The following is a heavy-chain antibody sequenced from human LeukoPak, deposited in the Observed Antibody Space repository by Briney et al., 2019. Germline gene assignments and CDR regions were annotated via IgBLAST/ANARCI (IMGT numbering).Heavy chain of an antibody. V-gene: IGHV1-24*01. J-gene: IGHJ5*02. Sequence: ASVKVSCKVSGYTLTELSMHWVRQAPGKGLEWMGTFDPEDGETIYAQKLQGRVTMTTDTSTSTAYMELRSLRSDDTAVYYCARERETTGSRWFDPWGQGTLVTVSS. CDR1: GYTLTELS. CDR2: FDPEDGET. D-gene: IGHD4-17*01. CDR3: ARERETTGSRWFDP.